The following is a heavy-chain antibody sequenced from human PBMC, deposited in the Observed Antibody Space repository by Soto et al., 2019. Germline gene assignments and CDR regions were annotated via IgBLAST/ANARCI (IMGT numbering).Heavy chain of an antibody. CDR2: ISGRGDST. D-gene: IGHD1-26*01. CDR1: GFTFSTYA. J-gene: IGHJ4*02. CDR3: ARVRLGAPTRYFDY. V-gene: IGHV3-23*01. Sequence: GGSLRLSCAASGFTFSTYAMNWLRQAPGKGLEWVSDISGRGDSTNYAESLKGRFTISRDNSKNTLYLQMSRLRAEDTAVYYCARVRLGAPTRYFDYWGQGTLVTVSS.